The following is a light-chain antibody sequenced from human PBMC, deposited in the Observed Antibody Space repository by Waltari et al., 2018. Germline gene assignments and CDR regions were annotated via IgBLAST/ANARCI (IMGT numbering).Light chain of an antibody. CDR3: QSYDSSLSGVV. Sequence: QSVLTQAPSASGDPGTTVTISCTGTSSNTRAASDVHWYQQLPRTAPKLLIYGHTNRPSGVPDRFSGSKSGTSASLAITGLRAEDEADYYCQSYDSSLSGVVFGGGTKLTVL. CDR2: GHT. CDR1: SSNTRAASD. V-gene: IGLV1-40*01. J-gene: IGLJ2*01.